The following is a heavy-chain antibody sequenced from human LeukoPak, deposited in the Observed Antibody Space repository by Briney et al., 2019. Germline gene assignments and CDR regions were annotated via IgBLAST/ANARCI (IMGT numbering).Heavy chain of an antibody. CDR2: INHSGST. J-gene: IGHJ4*02. CDR1: GGSFSGYY. V-gene: IGHV4-34*01. D-gene: IGHD1-26*01. Sequence: SETLSLTCAVYGGSFSGYYWSWIRQPPGKGLELIGEINHSGSTNYNPSLKSRVTMSVDTSKNQFSLKLSSVTAADTAVYYCARDGGRDSGSYYEDCWGQGTLVTVSS. CDR3: ARDGGRDSGSYYEDC.